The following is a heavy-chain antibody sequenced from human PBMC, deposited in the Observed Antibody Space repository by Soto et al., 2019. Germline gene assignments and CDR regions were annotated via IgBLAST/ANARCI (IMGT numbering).Heavy chain of an antibody. Sequence: ASVKVSCKATGYTFSAYTMNWVRQAPGQSLEWMGWINAGSGNTKYSQNFQGRVSITRDTSASTVYMELTGLTSEDTAVYYCARDTETLGPRANDALDIWGQGTMVTVSS. CDR2: INAGSGNT. CDR3: ARDTETLGPRANDALDI. D-gene: IGHD3-3*02. V-gene: IGHV1-3*01. CDR1: GYTFSAYT. J-gene: IGHJ3*02.